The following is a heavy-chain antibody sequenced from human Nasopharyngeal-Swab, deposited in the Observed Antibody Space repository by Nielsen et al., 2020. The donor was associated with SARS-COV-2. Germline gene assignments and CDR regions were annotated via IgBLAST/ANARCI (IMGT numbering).Heavy chain of an antibody. Sequence: GGSLRLSCAASGFTFSSYGMHWVRQAPGKGLEWVAVISYDGSNKYYADSVKGRFTISRDNSKKTMYLQMNSLTVDDSAMYYCARGSTAGDYWGQGTLVTVSS. V-gene: IGHV3-30*03. CDR2: ISYDGSNK. D-gene: IGHD1-26*01. CDR3: ARGSTAGDY. CDR1: GFTFSSYG. J-gene: IGHJ4*02.